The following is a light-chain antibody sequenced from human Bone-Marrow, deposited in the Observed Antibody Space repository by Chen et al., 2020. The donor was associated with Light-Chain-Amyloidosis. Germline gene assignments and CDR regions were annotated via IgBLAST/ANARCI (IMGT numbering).Light chain of an antibody. V-gene: IGKV4-1*01. CDR1: QSVLFSSNNKNY. Sequence: DIVMTQSPDSLAVSLGERATINCKSSQSVLFSSNNKNYLSWDQQKPGQPPKLLIYWASTRGSGVPERFSGRGYGTDFTLNSNSLEGEEVGVYYCQQYHTTAYTFGQGTKLEIK. CDR2: WAS. CDR3: QQYHTTAYT. J-gene: IGKJ2*01.